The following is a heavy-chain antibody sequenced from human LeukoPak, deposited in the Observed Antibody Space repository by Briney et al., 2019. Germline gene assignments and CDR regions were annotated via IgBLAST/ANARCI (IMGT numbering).Heavy chain of an antibody. Sequence: SETLSLTCTVSGGSISSYYWSWIRQPPGKGLEWIGEINHSGSTNYNPSLKSRVTISVDTSKNQFSLKLSSVTAADTAVYYCARHYYGSGSYYYYYYMDVWGKGTTVTISS. CDR1: GGSISSYY. D-gene: IGHD3-10*01. CDR3: ARHYYGSGSYYYYYYMDV. V-gene: IGHV4-34*01. CDR2: INHSGST. J-gene: IGHJ6*03.